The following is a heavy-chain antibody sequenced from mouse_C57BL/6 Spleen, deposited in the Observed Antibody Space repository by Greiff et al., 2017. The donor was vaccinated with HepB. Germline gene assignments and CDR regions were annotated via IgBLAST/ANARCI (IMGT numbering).Heavy chain of an antibody. CDR2: IHPNSGST. J-gene: IGHJ4*01. CDR1: GYTFTSYW. Sequence: QVQLKQPGAELVKPGASVKLSCKASGYTFTSYWMHWVKQRPGQGLEWIGMIHPNSGSTNYNEKFKSKATLTVDKSSSTAYMQLSSLTSEDSAVYYCARYSNYVDAMDYWGQGTSVTVSS. CDR3: ARYSNYVDAMDY. V-gene: IGHV1-64*01. D-gene: IGHD2-5*01.